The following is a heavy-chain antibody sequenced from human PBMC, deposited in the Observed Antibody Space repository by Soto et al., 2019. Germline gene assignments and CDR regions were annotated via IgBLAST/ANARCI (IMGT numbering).Heavy chain of an antibody. CDR2: IYHSGST. V-gene: IGHV4-30-2*01. CDR3: ARVWGGSNGFDP. CDR1: GGSISSGGYS. Sequence: SETLSLTCAVSGGSISSGGYSWSWIRQPPGKGLEWIGYIYHSGSTYYNPSLKSQVTISVDRSKNQFSLKLSSVTAADTAVYYCARVWGGSNGFDPWGQGTLVTVSS. J-gene: IGHJ5*02. D-gene: IGHD3-16*01.